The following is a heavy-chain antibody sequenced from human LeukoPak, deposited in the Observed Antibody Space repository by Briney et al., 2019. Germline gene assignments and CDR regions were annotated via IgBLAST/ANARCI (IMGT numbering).Heavy chain of an antibody. V-gene: IGHV1-69*13. Sequence: GASVKVSCKASGGTFSSYAISWVRQAPGQGLEWVGGIIPIFGTANYAQKFQGRVTITADESTSTAYMELSSLRSEDTAVYYCARAIENSGYDFDYWGQGTLVTVSS. D-gene: IGHD5-12*01. CDR2: IIPIFGTA. CDR3: ARAIENSGYDFDY. CDR1: GGTFSSYA. J-gene: IGHJ4*02.